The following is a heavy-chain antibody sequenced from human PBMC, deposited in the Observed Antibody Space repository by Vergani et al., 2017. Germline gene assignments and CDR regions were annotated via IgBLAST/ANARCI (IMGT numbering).Heavy chain of an antibody. Sequence: QVHLVQSGAEVKKPGSSVKVSCKASGGTFSSYAINWVRQAPGQGLEWMGRIIPMFATANYAQKFQGRVTITADESTSTAYMELSSLRSEDTAVYYCQIVVVVAATGGGMDVWGQGTTVTVSS. V-gene: IGHV1-69*13. J-gene: IGHJ6*02. CDR3: QIVVVVAATGGGMDV. CDR1: GGTFSSYA. D-gene: IGHD2-15*01. CDR2: IIPMFATA.